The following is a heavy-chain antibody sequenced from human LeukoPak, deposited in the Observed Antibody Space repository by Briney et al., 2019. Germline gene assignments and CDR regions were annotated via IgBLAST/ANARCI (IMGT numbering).Heavy chain of an antibody. Sequence: GESLKISCKGSGYSFTSYWIGWVRQMPGKGLDWMGIIYPGDSDTRYSPSFQGQVTISADKSISTAYLQWSSLKASDTAMYYCARHARYSSSWYWFDPWGQGTLVTVSS. CDR3: ARHARYSSSWYWFDP. J-gene: IGHJ5*02. CDR2: IYPGDSDT. V-gene: IGHV5-51*01. D-gene: IGHD6-13*01. CDR1: GYSFTSYW.